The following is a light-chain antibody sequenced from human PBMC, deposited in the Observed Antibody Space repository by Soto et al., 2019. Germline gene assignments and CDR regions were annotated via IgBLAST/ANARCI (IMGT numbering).Light chain of an antibody. CDR1: STNIGAGFD. J-gene: IGLJ3*02. CDR2: GNI. Sequence: QSVLTQPPSVSGAPGQRVTISCTGSSTNIGAGFDVHWYQQIPGTAPKLLIYGNINRPSGVPDRFSGSKSGTSASLAITGLQAEDEADYYCQSYDSSLSGRGVFGGGTKLTVL. CDR3: QSYDSSLSGRGV. V-gene: IGLV1-40*01.